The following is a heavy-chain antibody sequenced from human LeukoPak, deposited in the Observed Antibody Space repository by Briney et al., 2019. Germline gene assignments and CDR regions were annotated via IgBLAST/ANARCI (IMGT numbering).Heavy chain of an antibody. CDR2: ISGSGGST. J-gene: IGHJ4*02. CDR3: AKDKWISGYCSGGSCSETY. V-gene: IGHV3-23*01. CDR1: GFTFSSYA. D-gene: IGHD2-15*01. Sequence: GGSLRHACAASGFTFSSYAMSWVRQAPWKGLEWVSSISGSGGSTYYADSVKGRFTISRDNSKNTLYLQMNSLRAEDTAVYYCAKDKWISGYCSGGSCSETYWGQGTLVTVSS.